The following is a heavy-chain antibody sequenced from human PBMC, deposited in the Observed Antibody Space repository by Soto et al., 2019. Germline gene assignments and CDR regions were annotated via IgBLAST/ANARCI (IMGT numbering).Heavy chain of an antibody. CDR2: IYYSGST. CDR1: GGSISSYY. J-gene: IGHJ3*02. Sequence: SETLSLTCTVSGGSISSYYWSWIRQPPGKGLEWIGYIYYSGSTNYNPSLKSRVTISVDTSKNQFSLRLSSVTAADTAVYYCAREYDYIWGSYRQLPDALDIWGQGTMVTVSS. CDR3: AREYDYIWGSYRQLPDALDI. D-gene: IGHD3-16*02. V-gene: IGHV4-59*01.